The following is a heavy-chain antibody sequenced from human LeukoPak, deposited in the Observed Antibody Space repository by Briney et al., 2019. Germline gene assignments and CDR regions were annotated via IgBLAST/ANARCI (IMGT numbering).Heavy chain of an antibody. CDR2: IWYDGTNE. CDR3: AREWIGDGWSAFDY. D-gene: IGHD6-19*01. Sequence: GGSLRLSCAASGFTFSTYGMHWVRQAPGKGLEWVALIWYDGTNEHYADSVKGRFTISRDNSKNTLWLQMNSLGAEDTAVYYCAREWIGDGWSAFDYWGQGTLLTVSS. J-gene: IGHJ4*02. V-gene: IGHV3-33*01. CDR1: GFTFSTYG.